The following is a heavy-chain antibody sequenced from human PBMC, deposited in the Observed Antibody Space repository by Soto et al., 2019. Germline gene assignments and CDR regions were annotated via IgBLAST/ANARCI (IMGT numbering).Heavy chain of an antibody. CDR2: IRGDGRST. Sequence: GGSLRLSCAASGFTFSNFWMHWVRQPPGKGLEWVSRIRGDGRSTNYADSVRGRFTISRDNAKNTVYLQLSNLRAEDTGVYYCARDLHIAATDYWGQGTQVTVSS. D-gene: IGHD6-13*01. J-gene: IGHJ4*02. V-gene: IGHV3-74*01. CDR3: ARDLHIAATDY. CDR1: GFTFSNFW.